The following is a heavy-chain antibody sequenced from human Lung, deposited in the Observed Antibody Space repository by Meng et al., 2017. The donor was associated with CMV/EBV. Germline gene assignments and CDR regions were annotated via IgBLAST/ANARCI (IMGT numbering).Heavy chain of an antibody. CDR1: GGSVISGSYY. CDR3: ARDVGYCSDGSCSDY. J-gene: IGHJ4*02. D-gene: IGHD2-15*01. CDR2: IHNSGST. Sequence: SETXSLTCSVSGGSVISGSYYWSWIRQSPGKGLQWIGYIHNSGSTKYNPSLKSRVTISVDTPKNQFSLRLRFVTAADTAVYYCARDVGYCSDGSCSDYWGQGXLVTVSS. V-gene: IGHV4-61*01.